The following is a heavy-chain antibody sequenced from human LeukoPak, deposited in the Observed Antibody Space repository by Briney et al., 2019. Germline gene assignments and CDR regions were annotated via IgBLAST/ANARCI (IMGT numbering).Heavy chain of an antibody. CDR3: AREGEY. V-gene: IGHV1-2*02. J-gene: IGHJ4*02. CDR2: LNPYSGAT. D-gene: IGHD3-10*01. CDR1: GYTFTDYF. Sequence: ASVKVSCKASGYTFTDYFIHWVRQAPGQGLEWMGWLNPYSGATNFALSFRGRVTMTRDTSVNTAYMDLNWLRSDDTAVYYCAREGEYWGQGTLVTVSS.